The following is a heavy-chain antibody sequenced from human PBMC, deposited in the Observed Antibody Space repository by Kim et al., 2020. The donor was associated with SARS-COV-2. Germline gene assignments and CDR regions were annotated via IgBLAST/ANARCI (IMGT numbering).Heavy chain of an antibody. J-gene: IGHJ6*02. CDR2: INPSGGST. CDR1: GYTFTSYY. D-gene: IGHD2-15*01. Sequence: ASVKVSCKASGYTFTSYYMHWVRQAPGQGLEWMGIINPSGGSTSYAQKFQGRVTMTRDTSTSTVYMELSSLRSEDTAVYYCARDLVGCSGGSCYFRTDVWGQGTTVTVSS. CDR3: ARDLVGCSGGSCYFRTDV. V-gene: IGHV1-46*01.